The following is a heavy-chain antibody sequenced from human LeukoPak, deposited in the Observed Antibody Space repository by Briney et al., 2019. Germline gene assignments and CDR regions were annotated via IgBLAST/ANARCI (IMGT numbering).Heavy chain of an antibody. CDR3: VRDVGQLRSDY. Sequence: SETLSLTCVVSGYSISSDYFWGWIRQPPGKGLEWIGTIPHSGTTYYKSSLKSRVTISLDTSKNQFSLKLTPVTAADTAVYYCVRDVGQLRSDYWGQGTLVTVSS. CDR2: IPHSGTT. D-gene: IGHD2-2*01. J-gene: IGHJ4*02. V-gene: IGHV4-38-2*02. CDR1: GYSISSDYF.